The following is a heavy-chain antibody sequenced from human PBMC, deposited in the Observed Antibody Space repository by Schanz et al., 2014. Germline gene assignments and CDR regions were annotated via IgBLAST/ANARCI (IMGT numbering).Heavy chain of an antibody. CDR3: ARARYTGYDCSGY. D-gene: IGHD5-12*01. J-gene: IGHJ4*02. CDR1: GYSFTEYF. CDR2: INPNSGET. V-gene: IGHV1-2*02. Sequence: QVQLVQSGPAVKKPGASMKVSCLASGYSFTEYFLHWVRQAPGQGLEWMGWINPNSGETNYEQKFKGRVTLTSETSISTAFMELSGLTSDDTATYFCARARYTGYDCSGYWGQGTLLIVSS.